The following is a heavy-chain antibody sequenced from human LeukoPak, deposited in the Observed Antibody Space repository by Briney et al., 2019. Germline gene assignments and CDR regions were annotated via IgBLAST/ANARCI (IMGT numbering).Heavy chain of an antibody. D-gene: IGHD1-14*01. CDR2: INPNSGGT. V-gene: IGHV1-2*02. CDR1: GYTFTSYG. CDR3: ARVLARYGNLDY. Sequence: ASVKVSCKASGYTFTSYGLSWVRQAPGQGLEWMGWINPNSGGTNYTQKFQGRVTMTRDTSISTAYLELNRLTSDDTAVYYCARVLARYGNLDYWGQGILVTVSS. J-gene: IGHJ4*02.